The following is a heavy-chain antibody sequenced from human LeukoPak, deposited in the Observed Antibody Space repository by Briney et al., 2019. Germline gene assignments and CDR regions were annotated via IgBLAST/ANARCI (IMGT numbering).Heavy chain of an antibody. D-gene: IGHD3-16*02. CDR3: ARRGPYGYVWGSYRPSRYFDY. Sequence: PSETLSLTCTVSGYSISNGYYWGWIRQHPGKGLEWIGSIYNSGSTYYNTPLKSRVTISVETSQKPVSLKTRVVPAADTAVYYCARRGPYGYVWGSYRPSRYFDYWGQGTLVTVSS. J-gene: IGHJ4*02. CDR2: IYNSGST. CDR1: GYSISNGYY. V-gene: IGHV4-38-2*02.